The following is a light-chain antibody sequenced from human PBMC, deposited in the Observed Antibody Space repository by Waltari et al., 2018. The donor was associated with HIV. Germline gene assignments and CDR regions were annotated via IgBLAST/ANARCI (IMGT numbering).Light chain of an antibody. J-gene: IGLJ2*01. CDR1: TSNIGLYH. Sequence: QSVLTQPPSASGTPGQRVTISCSGGTSNIGLYHVYWYQPFPGTAPKLLIYRDNQRPPGVPDRFSGSKSGTSASLVISGLRSEDEADYYCAAWDDRLSGLFGGGTKVTVL. CDR3: AAWDDRLSGL. V-gene: IGLV1-47*01. CDR2: RDN.